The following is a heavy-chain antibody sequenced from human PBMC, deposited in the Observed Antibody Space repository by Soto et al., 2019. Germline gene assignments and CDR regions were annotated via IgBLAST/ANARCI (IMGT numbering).Heavy chain of an antibody. D-gene: IGHD3-16*01. V-gene: IGHV3-73*01. J-gene: IGHJ5*02. CDR3: TRGTTIVVWAAFDP. CDR1: GFKFSGSD. Sequence: GGSLRLSCAASGFKFSGSDINWVRQASGKGLEWVGRIRSKGDSYATAYGASVKGRFTISRDDSKNTAFLQMNSLNVEDTAVYFCTRGTTIVVWAAFDPWGPGTLVTVSS. CDR2: IRSKGDSYAT.